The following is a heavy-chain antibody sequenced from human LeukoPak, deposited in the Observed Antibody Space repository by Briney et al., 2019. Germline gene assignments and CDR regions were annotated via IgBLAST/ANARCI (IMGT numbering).Heavy chain of an antibody. CDR1: GFTFTTYW. J-gene: IGHJ4*02. CDR3: AKRGGYYDSSGYYPLGY. D-gene: IGHD3-22*01. CDR2: INQDGTEK. V-gene: IGHV3-7*01. Sequence: GESLRLSCAASGFTFTTYWMSWVRQLPGKGLEWVANINQDGTEKYYVDSVKGRFTISRDNSKNTLYPQMNSLRAEDTAVYYCAKRGGYYDSSGYYPLGYWGQGTLVTVSS.